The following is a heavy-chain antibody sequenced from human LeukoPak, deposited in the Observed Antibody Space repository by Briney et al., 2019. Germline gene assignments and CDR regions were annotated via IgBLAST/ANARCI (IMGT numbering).Heavy chain of an antibody. Sequence: KSSETLSLTCTFSGGSIRGYYWSWIRQPPGKGLEWIGYIYYSGNTNYNPSLKSRVTVSVDTSKNQFSLKVTSVTAADTAVYYCAKCGGYSSSWCSHDYWGQGTLVTVSS. D-gene: IGHD6-13*01. V-gene: IGHV4-59*01. CDR1: GGSIRGYY. J-gene: IGHJ4*02. CDR2: IYYSGNT. CDR3: AKCGGYSSSWCSHDY.